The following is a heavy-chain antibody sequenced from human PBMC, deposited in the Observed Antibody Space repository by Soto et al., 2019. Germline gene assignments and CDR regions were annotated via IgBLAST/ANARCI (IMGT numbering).Heavy chain of an antibody. Sequence: PSETLSLTCAVYGGSFSGYYWSWIRQPPGKGLEWIGEINHSGSTNYNPSFKSRVTISVDTSKNQFSLKLSSVTAADTAVYYCARDDTTMVRGVSPRHAFDIWGQGTMVTVSS. CDR1: GGSFSGYY. CDR2: INHSGST. D-gene: IGHD3-10*01. CDR3: ARDDTTMVRGVSPRHAFDI. V-gene: IGHV4-34*01. J-gene: IGHJ3*02.